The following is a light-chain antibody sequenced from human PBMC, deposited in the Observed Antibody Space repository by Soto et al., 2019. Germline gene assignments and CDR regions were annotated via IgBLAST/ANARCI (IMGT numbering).Light chain of an antibody. CDR3: SSGVV. Sequence: QSALTQPASVSGSPGQSITISCTGTSSDVGGYNYVSWYQQHPGKAPKLMIYDVSNRPSGVSNRFSGSKSGNTASLTISGLQAEDEADYYCSSGVVFGGGTKPTVL. CDR1: SSDVGGYNY. J-gene: IGLJ2*01. CDR2: DVS. V-gene: IGLV2-14*01.